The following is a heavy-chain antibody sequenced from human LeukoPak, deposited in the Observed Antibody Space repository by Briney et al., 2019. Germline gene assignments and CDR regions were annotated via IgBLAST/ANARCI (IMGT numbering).Heavy chain of an antibody. CDR3: ARDGPTGTTPY. CDR1: GGTFSSYA. J-gene: IGHJ4*02. CDR2: IIPIFGTA. D-gene: IGHD1-1*01. Sequence: GASVKVSCKASGGTFSSYAISWVRQAPGQGLEWMGGIIPIFGTANYAQKSQGRVTITTDESTSTAYVELSSLRSEDTAVYYCARDGPTGTTPYWGQGTLVTVSS. V-gene: IGHV1-69*05.